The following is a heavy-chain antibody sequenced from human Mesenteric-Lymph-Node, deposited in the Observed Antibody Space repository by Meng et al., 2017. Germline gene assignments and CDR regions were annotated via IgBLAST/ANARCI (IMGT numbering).Heavy chain of an antibody. CDR3: TNQLLDY. J-gene: IGHJ4*02. D-gene: IGHD1-26*01. CDR1: GFTFSNAW. CDR2: IKSKSDGGTA. V-gene: IGHV3-15*01. Sequence: EAQLVESGGGLVKPGGSLRLSCAASGFTFSNAWMNWVRQAPGKGLEWVCRIKSKSDGGTADYAAPVKGRFTISRDDSKNTLYLQMNSPKTEDTAVYYCTNQLLDYWGQGTLVTVSS.